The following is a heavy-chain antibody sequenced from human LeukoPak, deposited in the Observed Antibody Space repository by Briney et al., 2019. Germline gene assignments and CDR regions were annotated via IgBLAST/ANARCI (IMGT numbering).Heavy chain of an antibody. V-gene: IGHV3-7*01. J-gene: IGHJ6*02. CDR2: MNQDGSEK. D-gene: IGHD3-16*01. CDR1: GFTFSDSW. Sequence: PGGSLRLSCAASGFTFSDSWMSWVRQAPGKGLEWVANMNQDGSEKDYVDSVKGRFTISRDNARNSLYLQMGSLRAEDTAVYYCATYTHWVAGDVWGQGNTVTVSS. CDR3: ATYTHWVAGDV.